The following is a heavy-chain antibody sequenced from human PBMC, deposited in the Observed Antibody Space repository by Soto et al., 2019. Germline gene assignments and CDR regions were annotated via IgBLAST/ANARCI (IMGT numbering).Heavy chain of an antibody. D-gene: IGHD3-22*01. V-gene: IGHV3-23*01. CDR2: ISGSGGST. CDR3: AKRGTTMIVVVLYYFDY. CDR1: GFTFSSYA. Sequence: GSLRLSCAASGFTFSSYAMSWVRQAPGKGLEWVSAISGSGGSTYYADSVKGRFTISRDNSKNTLYLQMNSLRAEDTAVYYCAKRGTTMIVVVLYYFDYWGQGTLVTVSS. J-gene: IGHJ4*02.